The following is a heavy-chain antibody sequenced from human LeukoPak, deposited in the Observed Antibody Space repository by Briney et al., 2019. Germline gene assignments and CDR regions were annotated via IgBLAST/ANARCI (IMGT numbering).Heavy chain of an antibody. Sequence: GGSLRLSCAVSGFTVHNNYMNWVRQAPGKGLEWVSVIYNDGTTYYTDSVKGRFTISRDNSKNTLYLQMNGLRAEDTAVYYCAKASYDYVWGSYFYWGQGTLVTVSS. CDR3: AKASYDYVWGSYFY. V-gene: IGHV3-53*01. D-gene: IGHD3-16*01. CDR1: GFTVHNNY. J-gene: IGHJ4*02. CDR2: IYNDGTT.